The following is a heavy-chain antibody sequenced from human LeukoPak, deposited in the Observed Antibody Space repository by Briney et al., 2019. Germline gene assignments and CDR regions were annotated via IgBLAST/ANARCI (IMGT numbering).Heavy chain of an antibody. CDR3: AKDAQWLVTENYFDY. CDR1: GFTFSSYA. Sequence: GGSLSLSCAASGFTFSSYAMSWVRQAPRKGLERDSAVSGSGGSTYYADSVKGRFTISRDNSKNTLYLQMNSLRAEDTAVYYCAKDAQWLVTENYFDYWGQGTLVTVSS. V-gene: IGHV3-23*01. D-gene: IGHD6-19*01. J-gene: IGHJ4*02. CDR2: VSGSGGST.